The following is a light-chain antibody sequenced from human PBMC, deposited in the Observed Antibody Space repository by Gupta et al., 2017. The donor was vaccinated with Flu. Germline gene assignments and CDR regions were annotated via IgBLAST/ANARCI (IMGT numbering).Light chain of an antibody. CDR2: DND. CDR3: GTWDSSLSADA. J-gene: IGLJ1*01. CDR1: SSNIGNNY. V-gene: IGLV1-51*01. Sequence: QSVLTQPPSVSAAPGQKVTISCSGSSSNIGNNYVSWYQHLPGTAPKPLMHDNDKRPSGIPDRFSGSKSGTSATLDITGLQTGDEADYYCGTWDSSLSADAFGTGTRVTVL.